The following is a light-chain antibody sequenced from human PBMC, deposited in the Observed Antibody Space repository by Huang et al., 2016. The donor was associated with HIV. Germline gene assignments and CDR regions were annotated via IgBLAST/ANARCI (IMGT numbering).Light chain of an antibody. Sequence: EIVLTQSPATLSLSPGERATLSCRASQSVSSSLAWYQQKPGPAPSLLIYDASNRATGIPARFSGSGSGTDFTLTISSLDPEDFAVYYCQQRSNWPLTFGGGTKVDIK. CDR3: QQRSNWPLT. J-gene: IGKJ4*01. V-gene: IGKV3-11*01. CDR2: DAS. CDR1: QSVSSS.